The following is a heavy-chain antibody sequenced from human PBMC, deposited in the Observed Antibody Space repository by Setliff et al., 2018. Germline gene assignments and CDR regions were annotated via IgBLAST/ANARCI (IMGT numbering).Heavy chain of an antibody. Sequence: SETLSLTCTVSGDSISSGSHYWGWIRQPPGKGLEWIGRIHYRGTTYSNVSLASRLTISVDTSKNQFSLKLTSVTAADTAVYYCARTGTYRYFDSWGQGTRVTAPQ. V-gene: IGHV4-39*01. CDR2: IHYRGTT. CDR1: GDSISSGSHY. J-gene: IGHJ4*02. CDR3: ARTGTYRYFDS. D-gene: IGHD1-1*01.